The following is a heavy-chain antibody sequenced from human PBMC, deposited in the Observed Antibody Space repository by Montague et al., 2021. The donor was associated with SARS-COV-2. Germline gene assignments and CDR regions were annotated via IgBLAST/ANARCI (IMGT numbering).Heavy chain of an antibody. D-gene: IGHD2-2*01. V-gene: IGHV4-59*01. CDR3: ARTIVVVSAASRYFDL. CDR2: IYYSGST. CDR1: GGSTSSYY. Sequence: SETLSLTCTGLGGSTSSYYWSWIRQTLGKGLEWIGCIYYSGSTNYNPSLKSRVTISVDTSKTQFSLKLNSVAAADTAVYYCARTIVVVSAASRYFDLWGRGTLVTVSS. J-gene: IGHJ2*01.